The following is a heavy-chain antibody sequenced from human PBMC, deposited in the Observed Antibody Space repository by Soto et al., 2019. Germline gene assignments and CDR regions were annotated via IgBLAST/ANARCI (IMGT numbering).Heavy chain of an antibody. J-gene: IGHJ4*02. D-gene: IGHD6-19*01. Sequence: ASVKVSCKASGYTFTSYYMHWVRQAPGQGLEWMGLIHPSGGSTSYAQKFQGRVTMTRDTSTSTVYMELSSLKSEDTAVYYCARDQTGYSSGQGNWGQGTLVTVSS. CDR2: IHPSGGST. CDR1: GYTFTSYY. V-gene: IGHV1-46*01. CDR3: ARDQTGYSSGQGN.